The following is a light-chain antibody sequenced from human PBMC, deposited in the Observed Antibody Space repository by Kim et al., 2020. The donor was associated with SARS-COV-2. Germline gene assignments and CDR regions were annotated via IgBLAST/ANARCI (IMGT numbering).Light chain of an antibody. Sequence: AWGQTVTNTCQGESNRFYYASWYQQKPGQAPMLIVYDKNNRPSGIPDRVSGSTSGSTASLTITGAQAEDEADYDCGSRDSDNHLGLFGGGTKLTVL. CDR3: GSRDSDNHLGL. J-gene: IGLJ2*01. V-gene: IGLV3-19*01. CDR1: SNRFYY. CDR2: DKN.